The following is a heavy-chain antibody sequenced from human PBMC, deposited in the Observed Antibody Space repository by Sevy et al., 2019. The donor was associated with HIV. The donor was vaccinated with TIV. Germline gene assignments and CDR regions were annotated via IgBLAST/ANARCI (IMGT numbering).Heavy chain of an antibody. D-gene: IGHD6-19*01. CDR1: GGSISSYY. CDR2: IYGSGNT. V-gene: IGHV4-4*07. J-gene: IGHJ5*02. CDR3: ARGFQPADSSGWFYFDP. Sequence: SETLSLTCTVSGGSISSYYWSWIRQPADKGLEWIGRIYGSGNTNYNPSLNSRVTMSIDTARRQFTLNLNSVTAADTAVYFCARGFQPADSSGWFYFDPWGQGILVTVSS.